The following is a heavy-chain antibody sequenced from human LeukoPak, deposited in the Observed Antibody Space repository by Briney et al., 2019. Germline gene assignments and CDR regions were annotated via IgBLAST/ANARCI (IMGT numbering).Heavy chain of an antibody. CDR2: INHSGST. V-gene: IGHV4-34*01. D-gene: IGHD5-12*01. CDR3: ARRYSGYDWDY. CDR1: GGSFSGYY. J-gene: IGHJ4*02. Sequence: SETLSLTCAVYGGSFSGYYWSWIRQPPGKGLEWIGEINHSGSTNYNPSLKSRVTISVDTSKNQFSLKLSSVTAADTAVYYCARRYSGYDWDYWGQGTLVTVSS.